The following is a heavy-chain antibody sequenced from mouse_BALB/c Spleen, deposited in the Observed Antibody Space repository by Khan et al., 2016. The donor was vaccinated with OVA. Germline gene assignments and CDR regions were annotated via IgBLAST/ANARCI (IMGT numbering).Heavy chain of an antibody. CDR2: IWGGGGT. V-gene: IGHV2-6-4*01. J-gene: IGHJ4*01. D-gene: IGHD2-14*01. CDR1: GFSLSRYN. CDR3: ARAYYRYDGYYAMDY. Sequence: VELVESGPGLVAPSQSLSITCTVSGFSLSRYNIHWVRQPPGKGLEWLGMIWGGGGTDYNSTLKSRLSISKDKSKSQVFLKMNSLQTDDTAMYYGARAYYRYDGYYAMDYWGQGTSGTVSS.